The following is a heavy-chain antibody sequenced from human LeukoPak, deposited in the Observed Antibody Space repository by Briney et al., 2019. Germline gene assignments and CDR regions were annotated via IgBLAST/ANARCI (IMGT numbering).Heavy chain of an antibody. CDR1: GGSISSYY. Sequence: PSETLSLTCTVSGGSISSYYWSWIRQPPGKGLEWIGYIYYSGSTNYNPSLKSRVTISVDTSKNQFSLKLSSVTAADTAVYYCARGGSFWYSYGSHFYYWGQGTLVTVSS. CDR3: ARGGSFWYSYGSHFYY. D-gene: IGHD5-18*01. V-gene: IGHV4-59*12. J-gene: IGHJ4*02. CDR2: IYYSGST.